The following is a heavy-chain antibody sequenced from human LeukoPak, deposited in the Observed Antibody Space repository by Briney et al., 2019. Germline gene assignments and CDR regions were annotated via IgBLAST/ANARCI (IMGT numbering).Heavy chain of an antibody. CDR1: GGSFSGYY. J-gene: IGHJ4*02. D-gene: IGHD6-19*01. Sequence: ASETLSLTCAVYGGSFSGYYWSWIRQPPGKGLEWIGEINHSGSTNYNPSLKSLVTISVDTSKNQFSLKLSSVTAADTAVYYCARSLPRGSYSSGWYLLRGYWGQGTLVTVSS. CDR3: ARSLPRGSYSSGWYLLRGY. V-gene: IGHV4-34*01. CDR2: INHSGST.